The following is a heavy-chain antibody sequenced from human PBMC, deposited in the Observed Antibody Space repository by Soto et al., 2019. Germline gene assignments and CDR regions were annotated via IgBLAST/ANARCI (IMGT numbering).Heavy chain of an antibody. CDR2: IKSKTDGGST. CDR3: TTPSGNNWKRFHSYYYGMDV. Sequence: PGGSLRLACPASGFSFSDACMSRVRQAPGKGLEWVGRIKSKTDGGSTDYIAHVKGRFTISRDDSKNTLYLQMNSLKTEDTAVYYCTTPSGNNWKRFHSYYYGMDVWGQGTTVTVSS. J-gene: IGHJ6*02. V-gene: IGHV3-15*05. CDR1: GFSFSDAC. D-gene: IGHD1-20*01.